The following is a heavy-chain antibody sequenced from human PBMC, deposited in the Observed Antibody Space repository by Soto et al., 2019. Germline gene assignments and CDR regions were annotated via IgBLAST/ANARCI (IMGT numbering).Heavy chain of an antibody. CDR1: GFTFSDNA. D-gene: IGHD2-2*01. Sequence: EVQLLESGGGLVQPGGSLRLSCGASGFTFSDNAMTWVRQAPGKGLEWVSSISDDGDSTYYADSVKGRFAVSRDNSKNTLFLHMNSLGAEDTAVYYCAKSLSTAVNYGLDVWCQWTAVTVSS. J-gene: IGHJ6*02. CDR3: AKSLSTAVNYGLDV. CDR2: ISDDGDST. V-gene: IGHV3-23*01.